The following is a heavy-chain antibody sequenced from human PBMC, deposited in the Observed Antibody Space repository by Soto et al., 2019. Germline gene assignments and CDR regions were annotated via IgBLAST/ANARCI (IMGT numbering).Heavy chain of an antibody. D-gene: IGHD6-19*01. Sequence: GESLKISCKGSGYSFTTYWIGWVRQMPGKSLEWMGIIYPAESDTRYSPSFQGQVPISADKSTSTAYLQWSSLKASDTAMYYCARQEEYSSSRMDVWGQGTTVTVSS. CDR2: IYPAESDT. V-gene: IGHV5-51*01. CDR3: ARQEEYSSSRMDV. J-gene: IGHJ6*02. CDR1: GYSFTTYW.